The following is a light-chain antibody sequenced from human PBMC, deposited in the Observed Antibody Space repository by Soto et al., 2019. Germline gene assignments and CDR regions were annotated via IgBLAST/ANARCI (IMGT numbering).Light chain of an antibody. CDR2: END. CDR3: GTWDNSLSAGV. CDR1: TSNIGNNY. V-gene: IGLV1-51*02. Sequence: QSVLTQPPSVSAAPGQKVTISCSGSTSNIGNNYVSWYQQLPGTAPKLLIYENDKRPSGIPDRFSGSKSGTSATLGITGLQTGDEADYYCGTWDNSLSAGVFGGGTRSPS. J-gene: IGLJ3*02.